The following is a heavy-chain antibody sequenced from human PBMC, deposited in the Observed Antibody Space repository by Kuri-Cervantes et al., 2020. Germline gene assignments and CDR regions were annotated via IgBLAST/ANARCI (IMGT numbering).Heavy chain of an antibody. Sequence: ASVKVSCKASGYTFTSYGISWVRQAPGQGLEWMGWISAYNGNTNYAQKLQGRVTMTTDTSTSTAYMELRSLRSDDTAVYYCARRWDYYDSSGYYKGGHYYYYYMDVWGKGTTVTVSS. V-gene: IGHV1-18*01. CDR2: ISAYNGNT. J-gene: IGHJ6*03. CDR1: GYTFTSYG. D-gene: IGHD3-22*01. CDR3: ARRWDYYDSSGYYKGGHYYYYYMDV.